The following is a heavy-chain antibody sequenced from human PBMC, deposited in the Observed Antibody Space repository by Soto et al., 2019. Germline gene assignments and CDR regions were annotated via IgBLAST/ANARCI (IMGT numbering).Heavy chain of an antibody. CDR1: GGTFSSYA. CDR3: ARVVLRPYYYYGMDV. V-gene: IGHV1-69*13. J-gene: IGHJ6*02. Sequence: SVKVSCKASGGTFSSYAISWVRQAPGQGLEWMGGIIPIFGTANYAQKFQGRVTITADESTSTAYMELSSLRPEDTAVYYCARVVLRPYYYYGMDVWGQGTTVTVSS. CDR2: IIPIFGTA.